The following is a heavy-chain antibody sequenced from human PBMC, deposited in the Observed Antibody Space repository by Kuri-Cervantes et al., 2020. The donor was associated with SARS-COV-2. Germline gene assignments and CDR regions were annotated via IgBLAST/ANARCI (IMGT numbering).Heavy chain of an antibody. V-gene: IGHV4-34*01. CDR2: INHSGST. D-gene: IGHD3-3*01. CDR1: GESFIGYY. J-gene: IGHJ4*02. CDR3: ARTLRFLEWFFDY. Sequence: ESLKISCAVYGESFIGYYWSWVRQPPGKGLEWIGDINHSGSTNYNPSPKSRVTISLDTSTNQFSLKLSSVTAADTAVYYCARTLRFLEWFFDYWGQGTLVTVSS.